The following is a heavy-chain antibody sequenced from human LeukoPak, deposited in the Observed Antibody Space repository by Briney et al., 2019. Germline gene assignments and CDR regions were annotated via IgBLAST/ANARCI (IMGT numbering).Heavy chain of an antibody. CDR2: ITPVFDTL. D-gene: IGHD3-10*01. Sequence: SVKVSCKASEGTFRSDTINWVRQATGQGLEWMGRITPVFDTLKYAQKFKGRVTITADESTTTSYMELSGMTSDDTAIYHCARGGGNFYRSGSSRQYYYYFMDVWGTGTTVTVSS. J-gene: IGHJ6*03. CDR3: ARGGGNFYRSGSSRQYYYYFMDV. V-gene: IGHV1-69*01. CDR1: EGTFRSDT.